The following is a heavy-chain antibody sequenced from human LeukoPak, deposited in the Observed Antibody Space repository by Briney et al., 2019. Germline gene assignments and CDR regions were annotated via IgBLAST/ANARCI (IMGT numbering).Heavy chain of an antibody. CDR3: AQVRYGDGDYFDY. D-gene: IGHD4-17*01. J-gene: IGHJ4*02. CDR2: ISASGGNT. V-gene: IGHV3-23*01. CDR1: GFTFSAYG. Sequence: PGGSLRLSCAASGFTFSAYGMTWVRQAPGKGLEWVSVISASGGNTYYADSVKGWFTMSRDNSKNTLYLQMNSLTAEDTAVYYCAQVRYGDGDYFDYWGQGNLVTVSS.